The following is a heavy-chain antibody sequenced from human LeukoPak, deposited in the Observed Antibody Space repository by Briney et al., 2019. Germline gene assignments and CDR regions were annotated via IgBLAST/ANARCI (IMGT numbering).Heavy chain of an antibody. Sequence: GASVKVSCKASGYTFTSYDINWVRQAPGQGLEWMGWINPNSGGTNYAQKFQGRVTMTRDTSISTAYMELSRLRSDDTAVYYCARVPRDYDSSGYYPYDYWGQGTLVTVSS. CDR2: INPNSGGT. D-gene: IGHD3-22*01. CDR3: ARVPRDYDSSGYYPYDY. V-gene: IGHV1-2*02. J-gene: IGHJ4*02. CDR1: GYTFTSYD.